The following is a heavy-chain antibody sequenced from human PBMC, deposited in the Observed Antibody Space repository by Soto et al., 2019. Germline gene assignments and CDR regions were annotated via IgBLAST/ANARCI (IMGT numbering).Heavy chain of an antibody. CDR2: ISWNSGSI. J-gene: IGHJ3*02. Sequence: PGGSLRLSCAASGFTFDDYAMHWVRQAPGKGLEWVSGISWNSGSIGYADSVKGRFTISRDNAKNSLYLQMNSLRAEDTALYYCASSTYYYDSSGYYYVRDDAFDIWGQGTMVTVS. CDR3: ASSTYYYDSSGYYYVRDDAFDI. V-gene: IGHV3-9*01. D-gene: IGHD3-22*01. CDR1: GFTFDDYA.